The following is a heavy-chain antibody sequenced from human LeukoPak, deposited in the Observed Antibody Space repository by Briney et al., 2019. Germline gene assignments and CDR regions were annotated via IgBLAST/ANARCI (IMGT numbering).Heavy chain of an antibody. D-gene: IGHD6-19*01. CDR1: GFTFSDHY. CDR3: ARGRGWSPGAFDI. CDR2: INTDGSST. J-gene: IGHJ3*02. Sequence: GRSLRLSCAASGFTFSDHYMDWVRQAPGKGLVWVSRINTDGSSTSYADSVKGRFTISRDNAKNTLYLQMNSLRAEDTAVYYCARGRGWSPGAFDIWGQGTMVTVSS. V-gene: IGHV3-74*01.